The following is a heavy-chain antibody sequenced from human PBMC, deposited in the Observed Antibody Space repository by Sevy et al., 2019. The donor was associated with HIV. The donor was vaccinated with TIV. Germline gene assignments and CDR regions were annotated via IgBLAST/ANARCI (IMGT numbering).Heavy chain of an antibody. CDR1: GFTFSIHW. V-gene: IGHV3-7*01. J-gene: IGHJ4*02. Sequence: GGSLRLSCEASGFTFSIHWMSWARQAPGKGLEWVANIKEDGSEKYYVDSVKGRFTISRDNAKNSLYLQMNSLRADDTAVYHCARDTAMPPFDGWGQGTLVTVSS. D-gene: IGHD5-18*01. CDR3: ARDTAMPPFDG. CDR2: IKEDGSEK.